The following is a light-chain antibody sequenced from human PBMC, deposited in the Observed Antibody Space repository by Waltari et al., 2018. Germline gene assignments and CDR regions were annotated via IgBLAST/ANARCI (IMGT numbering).Light chain of an antibody. J-gene: IGLJ1*01. Sequence: QSVLTQPPSASETPGQRVTISCSGSTSNLGSNYLYWYQQLPGTAPKLLIYSNNHRPSGVPDLFSASKSGTSASLAISGLRSEDEAVYYCASWDDSHYVFGTGTQVTVL. CDR3: ASWDDSHYV. CDR1: TSNLGSNY. CDR2: SNN. V-gene: IGLV1-47*02.